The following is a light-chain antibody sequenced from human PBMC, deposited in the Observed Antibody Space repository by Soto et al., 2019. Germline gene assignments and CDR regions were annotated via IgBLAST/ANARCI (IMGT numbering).Light chain of an antibody. CDR2: GAS. Sequence: EIVLTQSPGTLSLSPGERATLSCRASQSVSSSYLAWYQQKPGQAPRLLIYGASSRATGIPDRFSGSGSRTDFTLTISRLEPEDFAVYYCQQYGSSPGTFGQATKVEIK. V-gene: IGKV3-20*01. CDR3: QQYGSSPGT. J-gene: IGKJ1*01. CDR1: QSVSSSY.